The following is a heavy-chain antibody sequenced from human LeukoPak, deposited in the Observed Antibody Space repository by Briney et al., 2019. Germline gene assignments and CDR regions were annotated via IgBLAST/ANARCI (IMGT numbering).Heavy chain of an antibody. J-gene: IGHJ4*02. CDR1: GFTFDDYG. V-gene: IGHV3-20*04. CDR3: ACLRGPSDY. CDR2: INWNGGST. D-gene: IGHD4-17*01. Sequence: GGSLRLSCAASGFTFDDYGMSWVRQAPGKGLEWVSSINWNGGSTDYPDSVKGRFTISRDNTKNSLYLQMDSLTADDTAVYFCACLRGPSDYWGQGTLVTVSS.